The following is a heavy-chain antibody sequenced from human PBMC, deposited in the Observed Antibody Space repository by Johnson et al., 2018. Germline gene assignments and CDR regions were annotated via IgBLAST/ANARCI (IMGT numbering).Heavy chain of an antibody. CDR2: IIPLFGTP. CDR1: KDTFSRLA. Sequence: QVQLVESGTEVKKPGSSVKVSCKTSKDTFSRLAISWVRQAPGQGPEWMGGIIPLFGTPNYAQKYQGRVTITVEKSTYTAYMELSSLRYEETAVYYCARGEAGAFYCQDWGQGTLVTVAS. CDR3: ARGEAGAFYCQD. V-gene: IGHV1-69*06. D-gene: IGHD1-26*01. J-gene: IGHJ1*01.